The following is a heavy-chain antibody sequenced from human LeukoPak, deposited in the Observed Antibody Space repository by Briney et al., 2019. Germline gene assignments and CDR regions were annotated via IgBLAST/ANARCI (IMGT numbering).Heavy chain of an antibody. CDR2: INLDGSQK. D-gene: IGHD1-14*01. CDR1: GFTFSNYW. CDR3: ARKQPNYFDY. J-gene: IGHJ4*02. V-gene: IGHV3-7*01. Sequence: GGSLGLSCAASGFTFSNYWMAWVRQAPGKGPEWVANINLDGSQKYYVDSVKGRFTISRGNAENSLYLQMNSLRAEDTALYYCARKQPNYFDYWGQGTLVTVSS.